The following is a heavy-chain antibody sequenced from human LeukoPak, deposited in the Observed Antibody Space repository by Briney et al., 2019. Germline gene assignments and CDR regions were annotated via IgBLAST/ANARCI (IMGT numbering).Heavy chain of an antibody. CDR2: ISTTGTTI. J-gene: IGHJ4*02. CDR1: GFTFSAYH. D-gene: IGHD2-21*01. Sequence: GGSLRLSCAASGFTFSAYHINWVRQAPGKGLEWFSYISTTGTTIHYADSVKGRFAISRDNAKSSLYLQMNSLRDEDTAVYYCARVWQDYSGVDYWGQGTLVTVSS. V-gene: IGHV3-48*02. CDR3: ARVWQDYSGVDY.